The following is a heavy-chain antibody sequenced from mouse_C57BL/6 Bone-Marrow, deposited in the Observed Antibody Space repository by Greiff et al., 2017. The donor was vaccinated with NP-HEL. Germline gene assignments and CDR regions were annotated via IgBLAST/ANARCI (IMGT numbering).Heavy chain of an antibody. CDR3: ARKETLTLDY. V-gene: IGHV5-17*01. Sequence: EVHLVESGGGLVKPGGSLKLSCAASGFTFSDYGMHWVRQAPEKGLEWVAYISSGSSTIYYADTVKGRFTISRDNAKNTLFLQMTSRRSEDTAMYYCARKETLTLDYWGQGTSVTVSS. D-gene: IGHD1-1*01. CDR1: GFTFSDYG. CDR2: ISSGSSTI. J-gene: IGHJ4*01.